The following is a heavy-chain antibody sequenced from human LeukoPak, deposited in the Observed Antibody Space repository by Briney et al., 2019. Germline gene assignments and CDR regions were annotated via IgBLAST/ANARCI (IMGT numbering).Heavy chain of an antibody. CDR3: ATGWLYSGYASDAFDI. J-gene: IGHJ3*02. Sequence: GASVKVSCKASGYTFTSYYMHWVRQAPGQGLEWMGIINPSGGSTSYAQKFQGRVTMTEDTSTDTAYMELSSLRSEDTAVYYCATGWLYSGYASDAFDIWGQGTMVTVSS. CDR2: INPSGGST. CDR1: GYTFTSYY. D-gene: IGHD5-12*01. V-gene: IGHV1-46*01.